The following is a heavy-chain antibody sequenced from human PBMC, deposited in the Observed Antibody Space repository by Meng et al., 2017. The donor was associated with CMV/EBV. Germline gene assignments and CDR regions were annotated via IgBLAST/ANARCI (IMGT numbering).Heavy chain of an antibody. Sequence: QVQLVQAGAEVKKPEAPGKVSCKPAGYTFLSNGISWVPQAPGQGLEFMGGISAYNGNTNYAQRLQGRVTKSTDTSTSTTYMELRSLRSDDTAVYYCAREGFDYWGQGTLVTVSS. J-gene: IGHJ4*02. CDR2: ISAYNGNT. CDR1: GYTFLSNG. CDR3: AREGFDY. V-gene: IGHV1-18*01.